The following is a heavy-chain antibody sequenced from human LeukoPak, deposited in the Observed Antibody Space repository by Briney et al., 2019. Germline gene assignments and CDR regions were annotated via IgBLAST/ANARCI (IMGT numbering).Heavy chain of an antibody. J-gene: IGHJ4*02. CDR2: IYSGGST. CDR3: ARSKQQLVPFYFDY. Sequence: PGGSLRLSCAVSGFTVSSNYMTWVRRAPGKGLEWVSIIYSGGSTYYADSVKGRFTISRDNSKNTLYLQMNSLRVEDTAVYYCARSKQQLVPFYFDYWGQGTLVTVSS. V-gene: IGHV3-66*01. CDR1: GFTVSSNY. D-gene: IGHD6-13*01.